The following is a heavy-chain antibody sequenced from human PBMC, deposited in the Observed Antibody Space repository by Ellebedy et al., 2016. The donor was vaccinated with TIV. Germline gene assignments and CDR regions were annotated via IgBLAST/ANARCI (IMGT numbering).Heavy chain of an antibody. CDR3: AARDDYINY. D-gene: IGHD5-24*01. CDR1: GGTFSNYA. V-gene: IGHV1-69*04. Sequence: AASVKVSCKASGGTFSNYAISWVRQAPGQGPEWMGRIIPIVDITNYSQQFQGRVTITADKSTSTAYMEMSSLTSDDTAVYYCAARDDYINYWGQGTRVTVSS. CDR2: IIPIVDIT. J-gene: IGHJ4*02.